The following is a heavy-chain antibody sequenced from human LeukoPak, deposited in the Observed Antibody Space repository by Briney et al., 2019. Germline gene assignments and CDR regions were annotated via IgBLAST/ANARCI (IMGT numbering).Heavy chain of an antibody. J-gene: IGHJ4*02. CDR2: IVVGSGNT. CDR3: AAGGDYYDSSGYPY. Sequence: SVKVSCKASGFTFTSSTMQWVRQARGQRLEWIGWIVVGSGNTNYAQKSQERVTITRDMSTSTAYMELSSLRSEDTAVYYCAAGGDYYDSSGYPYWGQGTLVTVSS. CDR1: GFTFTSST. D-gene: IGHD3-22*01. V-gene: IGHV1-58*02.